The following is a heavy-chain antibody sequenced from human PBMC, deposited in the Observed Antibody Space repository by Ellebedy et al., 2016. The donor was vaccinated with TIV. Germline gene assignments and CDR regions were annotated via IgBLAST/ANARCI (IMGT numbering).Heavy chain of an antibody. D-gene: IGHD5-12*01. Sequence: ASVKVSCKASGYTFTTSDINWGRQASGQGLEWMGYMNPNSGNTGYAQMFQGRGTITRDTSISTAYMELSSLRFEDTAVYYCARGNSGYDFWGQGTLVTVSS. CDR2: MNPNSGNT. CDR1: GYTFTTSD. V-gene: IGHV1-8*03. J-gene: IGHJ4*02. CDR3: ARGNSGYDF.